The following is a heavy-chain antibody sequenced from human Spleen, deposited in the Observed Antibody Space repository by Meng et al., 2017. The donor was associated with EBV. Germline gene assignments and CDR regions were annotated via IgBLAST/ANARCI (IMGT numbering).Heavy chain of an antibody. Sequence: QLQQCGAGLLTPSETLSLTCGVYGGSFSGYYWRRIRQPPGKGLKWIGEISRSGSTNYNPSLKSRVTISLDTSKNQFSLKLSSVTAADTAVYYCARRGGVDYWGQGTLVTVSS. CDR1: GGSFSGYY. CDR3: ARRGGVDY. D-gene: IGHD3-16*01. J-gene: IGHJ4*02. CDR2: ISRSGST. V-gene: IGHV4-34*01.